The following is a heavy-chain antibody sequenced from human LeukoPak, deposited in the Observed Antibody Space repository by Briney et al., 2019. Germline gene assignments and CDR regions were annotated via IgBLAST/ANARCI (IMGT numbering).Heavy chain of an antibody. J-gene: IGHJ5*02. CDR2: ITNSSRYT. CDR3: ARDVPYYYDSYNWFDP. D-gene: IGHD3-22*01. V-gene: IGHV3-21*01. CDR1: GFIFSNYI. Sequence: GGSLRLSCAASGFIFSNYIINWVRQAPGKGLEWVSSITNSSRYTYYADSVRRRFTISGDNSKNTLYLQMNSLRAEDTAVYYCARDVPYYYDSYNWFDPWGQGTLVTVSS.